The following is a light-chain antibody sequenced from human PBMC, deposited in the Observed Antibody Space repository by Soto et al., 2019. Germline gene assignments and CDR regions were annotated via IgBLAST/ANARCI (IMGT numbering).Light chain of an antibody. V-gene: IGLV2-14*01. J-gene: IGLJ1*01. CDR3: SSYTDSRNYV. Sequence: QSALTPPASMSRSPGQAITLSLTWTSNNLAIYNYVSWYQQQPGKAPKVMIYQVTNRPSGVSNRFSGSRSGNTDSLTISGLQAEDEADYYCSSYTDSRNYVFGTGTKVTVL. CDR1: SNNLAIYNY. CDR2: QVT.